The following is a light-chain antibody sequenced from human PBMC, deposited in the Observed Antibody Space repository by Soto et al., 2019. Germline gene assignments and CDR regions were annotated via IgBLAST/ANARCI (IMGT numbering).Light chain of an antibody. J-gene: IGKJ1*01. CDR1: KSASSRY. CDR3: QQYGSSPPWT. CDR2: GXS. V-gene: IGKV3-20*01. Sequence: VLTQSHGNLSLSPGEIATLSCRASKSASSRYLAWXQQXXXXAXXXLXXGXSXTATGIPDRFSGSGSGTDFTLTISRLEPEDFAVYYCQQYGSSPPWTFGQGTKVDIK.